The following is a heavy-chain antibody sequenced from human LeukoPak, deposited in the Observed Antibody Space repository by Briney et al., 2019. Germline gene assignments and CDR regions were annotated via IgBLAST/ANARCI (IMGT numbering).Heavy chain of an antibody. CDR1: GGSISNSDYY. V-gene: IGHV4-39*01. J-gene: IGHJ4*02. CDR3: ARQVSYSTSLLGYYFDY. CDR2: IYYSGNT. D-gene: IGHD2-2*01. Sequence: SETLSLTCTVSGGSISNSDYYWGWIRQPPGKGLEWIGSIYYSGNTYYNPSLKSRVTMSVDTPKNQFSLKLTSVTAADTAMFYCARQVSYSTSLLGYYFDYWGQGILVTVSS.